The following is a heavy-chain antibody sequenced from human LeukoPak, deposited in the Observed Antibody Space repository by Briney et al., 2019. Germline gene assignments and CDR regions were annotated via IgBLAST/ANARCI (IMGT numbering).Heavy chain of an antibody. V-gene: IGHV3-21*01. D-gene: IGHD1-26*01. J-gene: IGHJ3*02. CDR2: ISSSSTYI. Sequence: GSLRLSCAASGFTFSNAWMSWVRQAPGKGLEWVSSISSSSTYIYYADSVKGRFTISRDNAKNSLYLQMNSLRAEDTAVYYCASFGATDAFDIWGQGTMVTVSS. CDR3: ASFGATDAFDI. CDR1: GFTFSNAW.